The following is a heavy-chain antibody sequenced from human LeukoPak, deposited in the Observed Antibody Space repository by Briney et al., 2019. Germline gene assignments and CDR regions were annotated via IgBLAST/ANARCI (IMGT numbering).Heavy chain of an antibody. CDR1: GYTFTGYY. CDR2: INPNSGGT. V-gene: IGHV1-2*06. Sequence: GASVKVSCKASGYTFTGYYMHWVRQAPGQGLEWMGRINPNSGGTNYAQKFQGRVTMTRDTSISTAYIELSRLRSDDTAVYYCARFYYYDSSGYGYWGQGTLVTVSS. J-gene: IGHJ4*02. D-gene: IGHD3-22*01. CDR3: ARFYYYDSSGYGY.